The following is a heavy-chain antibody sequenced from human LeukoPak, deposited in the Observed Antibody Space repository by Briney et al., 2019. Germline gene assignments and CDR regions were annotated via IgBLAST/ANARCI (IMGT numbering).Heavy chain of an antibody. CDR1: GYTFIGYY. CDR2: INPNSGGT. V-gene: IGHV1-2*02. D-gene: IGHD2-15*01. CDR3: ARVDPEYCSGGSCYHDAFDI. J-gene: IGHJ3*02. Sequence: ASVKVSCKASGYTFIGYYMHWVRQAPGQGPEWMGWINPNSGGTNYAQKFQGRVTMTRDTSISTAYMELSRLRSDDTAVYYCARVDPEYCSGGSCYHDAFDIWGQGTMVTVSS.